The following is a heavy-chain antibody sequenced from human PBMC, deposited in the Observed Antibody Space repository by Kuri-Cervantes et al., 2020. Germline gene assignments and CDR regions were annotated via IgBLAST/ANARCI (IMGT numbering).Heavy chain of an antibody. CDR3: AGGQWLDAPFDY. V-gene: IGHV3-30-3*01. J-gene: IGHJ4*02. CDR2: ISYDGSIK. Sequence: GESLKISCAASGFTFSNYAMHWVHQAPGKGLEWVAVISYDGSIKYYADSVKGRFTISRDNSKNTLYLQMNSLRAEDTAVYYCAGGQWLDAPFDYWGQGTLVTVSS. D-gene: IGHD6-19*01. CDR1: GFTFSNYA.